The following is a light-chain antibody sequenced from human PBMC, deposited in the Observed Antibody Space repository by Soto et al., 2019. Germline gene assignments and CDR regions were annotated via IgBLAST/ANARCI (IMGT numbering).Light chain of an antibody. V-gene: IGLV4-69*01. CDR2: LNSDGSH. J-gene: IGLJ1*01. CDR1: RGHSSYA. CDR3: QTWGTGIHYV. Sequence: QSLLTQSPSASASRGASVKLTCTLSRGHSSYAIAWHQQQPEKGPRYLMKLNSDGSHSKGDGIPDRFSGSSSGAERYLTISSLQSEDEADYYCQTWGTGIHYVFGTGTKLTVL.